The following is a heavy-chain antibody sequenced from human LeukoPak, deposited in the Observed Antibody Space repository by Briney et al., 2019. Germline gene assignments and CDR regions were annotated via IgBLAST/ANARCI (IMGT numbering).Heavy chain of an antibody. D-gene: IGHD3-3*01. CDR3: ARMTRSYDFWSGPGNYYYYMDV. J-gene: IGHJ6*03. CDR1: GGTFSSYV. V-gene: IGHV1-69*13. CDR2: IIPIFGTA. Sequence: SVKVSCKASGGTFSSYVISWVRQAPGQGLEWMGGIIPIFGTANYAQKFQGRVTITADESTSTAYMELSSLRSEDTAVYYCARMTRSYDFWSGPGNYYYYMDVWGKGTTVTVSS.